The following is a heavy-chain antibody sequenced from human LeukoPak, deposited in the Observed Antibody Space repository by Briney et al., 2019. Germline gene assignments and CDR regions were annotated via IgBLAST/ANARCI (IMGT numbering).Heavy chain of an antibody. D-gene: IGHD2-15*01. CDR3: ARDDGWYGN. CDR1: DGSITNYD. Sequence: SETLSLTCTVSDGSITNYDWSWVRQPPGKGLEWIGYIYYSGSTNYNPSLKSRVTISVDTSKNQFSLKLSSVTAADTAVYYCARDDGWYGNWGQGTLVTVSS. CDR2: IYYSGST. J-gene: IGHJ4*02. V-gene: IGHV4-59*01.